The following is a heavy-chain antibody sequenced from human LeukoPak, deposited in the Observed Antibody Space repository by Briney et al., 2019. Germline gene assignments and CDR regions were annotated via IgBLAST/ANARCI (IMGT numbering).Heavy chain of an antibody. Sequence: SQTLSLTCTVSGASFSSGDQYWNWIRQSPGKGLGWIGSLHPSGDLYNNPSLESRVTMSVDTSKNQFSLNLNSVTAADTAGYFCSRGLDSRKLGCWGQGTLVTVYS. D-gene: IGHD3-22*01. J-gene: IGHJ4*02. V-gene: IGHV4-31*03. CDR3: SRGLDSRKLGC. CDR2: LHPSGDL. CDR1: GASFSSGDQY.